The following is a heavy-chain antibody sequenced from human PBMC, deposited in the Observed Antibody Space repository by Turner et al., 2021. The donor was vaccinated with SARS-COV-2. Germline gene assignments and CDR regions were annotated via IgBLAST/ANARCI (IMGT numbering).Heavy chain of an antibody. Sequence: QVQLVESGGGLVKPGGSLSLSCAASGFTFSDYYMSWIRQAPGKGLEWVSFISGIGSTIYYADSVKGRFTISRDNAKNSLYLQMNSLRAEDTAVYYCARSGDYYYAMDVWGQGTTVTVSS. CDR2: ISGIGSTI. CDR3: ARSGDYYYAMDV. CDR1: GFTFSDYY. V-gene: IGHV3-11*01. J-gene: IGHJ6*02. D-gene: IGHD3-10*01.